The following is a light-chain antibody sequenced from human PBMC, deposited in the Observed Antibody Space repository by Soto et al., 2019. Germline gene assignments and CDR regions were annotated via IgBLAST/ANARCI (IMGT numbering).Light chain of an antibody. V-gene: IGLV1-40*01. CDR2: GNS. CDR3: QSYDSSLSGYV. Sequence: QSVLPQPPSVSGAPGQRVTISCTGSSSNIGAGYDVHWYQQLPGTAPKLLIYGNSNRPSGVPDRFSGYKSGTSASLAITGLQAEDEADYYCQSYDSSLSGYVFGTGTKLTVL. CDR1: SSNIGAGYD. J-gene: IGLJ1*01.